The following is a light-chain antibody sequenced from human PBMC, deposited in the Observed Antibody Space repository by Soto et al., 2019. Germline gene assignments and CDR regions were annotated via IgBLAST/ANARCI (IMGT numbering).Light chain of an antibody. V-gene: IGLV6-57*04. CDR2: EDN. J-gene: IGLJ2*01. CDR3: LSYQSGNVV. CDR1: SGSIASNY. Sequence: NFMLTQPHSVSESPGKTVTISCTRSSGSIASNYVQWYQQRPGSAPTPVIYEDNERPSGVPDRFSGSIDSSSNSASLTISGLKTDDEADYYCLSYQSGNVVFGGGTKLTVL.